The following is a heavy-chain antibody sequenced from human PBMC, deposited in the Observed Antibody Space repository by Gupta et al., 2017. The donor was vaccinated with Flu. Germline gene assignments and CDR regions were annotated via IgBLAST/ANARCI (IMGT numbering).Heavy chain of an antibody. V-gene: IGHV3-23*01. CDR1: GFHFSSYA. J-gene: IGHJ6*02. D-gene: IGHD2-2*01. Sequence: EVQLLESGGGLVQPGGSLSLSCEASGFHFSSYAMSWVRQAPGKGLECVSAISGSGGITHYADSVKGRFTISRDNSKNTLYLQMNSLRAEDTAVYYCAKDRCSSTSCYFAYYYYGMDVWGQGTTVTVSS. CDR2: ISGSGGIT. CDR3: AKDRCSSTSCYFAYYYYGMDV.